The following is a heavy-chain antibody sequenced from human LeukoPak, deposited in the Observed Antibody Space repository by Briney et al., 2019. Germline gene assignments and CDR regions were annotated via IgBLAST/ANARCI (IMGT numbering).Heavy chain of an antibody. D-gene: IGHD6-13*01. CDR3: AKDRSSSSWYRGWFDP. CDR1: GFTFSSYA. Sequence: GGSLRLSCAASGFTFSSYAMSWVRQAPGKGLEWVSAISGSGGSTYYADSVKGRFTISRDNSKNTLYLQMNSLRAEDTAVYYCAKDRSSSSWYRGWFDPWGKGTMVTVSS. J-gene: IGHJ5*02. V-gene: IGHV3-23*01. CDR2: ISGSGGST.